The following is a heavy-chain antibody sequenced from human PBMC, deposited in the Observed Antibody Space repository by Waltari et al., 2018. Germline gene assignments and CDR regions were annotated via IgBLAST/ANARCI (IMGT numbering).Heavy chain of an antibody. CDR1: GNTFTDYY. D-gene: IGHD4-17*01. CDR2: VDPEDGET. J-gene: IGHJ2*01. Sequence: EVQVEQSGAEVKKPGATVKISCKVSGNTFTDYYIHWLQQAPGNGLEWMGLVDPEDGETVYAEKFQGRVTISADTSTDTAYMELSSLRSEDTAVYYCATDRYGGNSWYFDLWGRGTLVTVSS. V-gene: IGHV1-69-2*01. CDR3: ATDRYGGNSWYFDL.